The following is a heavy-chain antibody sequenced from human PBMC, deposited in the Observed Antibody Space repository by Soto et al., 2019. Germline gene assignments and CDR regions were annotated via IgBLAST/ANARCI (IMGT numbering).Heavy chain of an antibody. V-gene: IGHV3-66*01. J-gene: IGHJ5*02. D-gene: IGHD3-9*01. CDR3: AREKSDILTGYHVRNWFDP. Sequence: GGSLRLSCAASGFTVSSNYMSWVRQAPGKGLEWVSVIYSGGSTYYADSVKGRFTISRDNSKNTLYLQMNSLRAEDTAVYYCAREKSDILTGYHVRNWFDPWGQGTLVTVSS. CDR1: GFTVSSNY. CDR2: IYSGGST.